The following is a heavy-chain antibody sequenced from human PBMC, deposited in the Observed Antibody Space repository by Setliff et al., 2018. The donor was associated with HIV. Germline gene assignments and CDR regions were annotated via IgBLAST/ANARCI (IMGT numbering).Heavy chain of an antibody. J-gene: IGHJ5*02. V-gene: IGHV4-34*01. D-gene: IGHD3-22*01. CDR2: LSPSGTT. CDR3: ASRVYYYDSSGYLREEGFDP. Sequence: TSETLSLTCTVYGGSFSNYYTNWIRQPPGKGLEWIGELSPSGTTRSNPSLQSRVTISVDTSKNQFSLKLNSVTAADTAVYYCASRVYYYDSSGYLREEGFDPWGQGTLVTVSS. CDR1: GGSFSNYY.